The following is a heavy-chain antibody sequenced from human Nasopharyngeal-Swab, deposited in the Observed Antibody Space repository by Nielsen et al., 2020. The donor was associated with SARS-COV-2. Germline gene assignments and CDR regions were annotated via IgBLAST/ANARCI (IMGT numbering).Heavy chain of an antibody. CDR3: ARDISSYGSFGYYYYYGMDV. CDR1: GYTFTSYA. Sequence: SVTVSFKASGYTFTSYAMNSVRQAPAQGLEWMGWINTNTGNPTYAQGFTGRFVFSLDTSVSTAYLQICSLKAEDTAVYYCARDISSYGSFGYYYYYGMDVWGQGTTVTVSS. CDR2: INTNTGNP. V-gene: IGHV7-4-1*01. J-gene: IGHJ6*02. D-gene: IGHD5-18*01.